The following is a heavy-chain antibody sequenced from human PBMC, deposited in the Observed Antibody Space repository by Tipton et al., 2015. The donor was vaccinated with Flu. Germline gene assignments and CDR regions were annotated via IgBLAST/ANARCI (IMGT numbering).Heavy chain of an antibody. CDR1: GFSFSSYD. J-gene: IGHJ4*02. D-gene: IGHD1-26*01. CDR3: AKDKSGTHALDH. CDR2: IRYDGSNQ. V-gene: IGHV3-30*02. Sequence: QLVQSGGGVVQPGGSLRLSCAASGFSFSSYDMYWVRQAPGKGLEWVAFIRYDGSNQYYADSVKGRFTISRDNSKNTLYLQMDSLRAEDTAMYYCAKDKSGTHALDHWGQGTLVTVSS.